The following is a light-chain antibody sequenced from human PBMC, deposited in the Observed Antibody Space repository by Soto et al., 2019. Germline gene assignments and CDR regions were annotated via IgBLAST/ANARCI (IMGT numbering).Light chain of an antibody. CDR1: QSLFHSNGYNY. V-gene: IGKV2-28*01. CDR3: MQALQTPRT. J-gene: IGKJ2*01. Sequence: DIVMTQSPLSLPVTPGEPASISCRSSQSLFHSNGYNYLDWYLQKPGQSPQLLIYLGSNRASGVPDRFSVSGSGVDFTLKISRVEAEDVGVYYCMQALQTPRTFGQGTKLEIK. CDR2: LGS.